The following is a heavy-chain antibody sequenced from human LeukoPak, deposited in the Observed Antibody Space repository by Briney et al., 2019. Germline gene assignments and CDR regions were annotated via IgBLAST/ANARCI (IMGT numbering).Heavy chain of an antibody. D-gene: IGHD1-26*01. CDR2: IYYSGST. CDR3: ASYPPRWDLDH. Sequence: PSETLSLTCTVSGGSISSYYWSWIRQPPGKGLEWIGYIYYSGSTNYNPSLKSRVTISVDTSKNQFSLKLSSVTAADTAVYYCASYPPRWDLDHWGQGTLVTVSS. CDR1: GGSISSYY. J-gene: IGHJ4*02. V-gene: IGHV4-59*01.